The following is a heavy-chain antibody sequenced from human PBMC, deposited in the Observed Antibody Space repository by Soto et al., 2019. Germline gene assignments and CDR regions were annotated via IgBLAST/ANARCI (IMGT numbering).Heavy chain of an antibody. CDR2: IYYSGST. D-gene: IGHD4-17*01. J-gene: IGHJ4*02. Sequence: QVQLQESGPGLVKPSETLSLTCTVSGGSISSYYWSWIRQPPGKGLEWIGYIYYSGSTKYNPSLKSRVTISVDTSKNQFSLKLSSVPAADTAVYYCARRYGDSFDYWGQGTLVTVSS. CDR3: ARRYGDSFDY. CDR1: GGSISSYY. V-gene: IGHV4-59*08.